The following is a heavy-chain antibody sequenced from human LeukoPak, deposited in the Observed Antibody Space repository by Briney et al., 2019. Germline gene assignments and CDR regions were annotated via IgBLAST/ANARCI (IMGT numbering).Heavy chain of an antibody. CDR2: IYYSGST. D-gene: IGHD6-13*01. CDR3: ASGPYPAAGTDHQFDY. J-gene: IGHJ4*02. V-gene: IGHV4-59*01. CDR1: GASISSYY. Sequence: PSETLSLTCTVSGASISSYYWSWIRQPPGKGLEWIGYIYYSGSTHCNPSLKSRVTISVDTSKNQFSLRLSSMTAADTAVYYCASGPYPAAGTDHQFDYWGQGTLVTVSS.